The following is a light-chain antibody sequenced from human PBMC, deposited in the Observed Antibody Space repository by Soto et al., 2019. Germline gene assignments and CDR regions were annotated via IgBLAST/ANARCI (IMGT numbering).Light chain of an antibody. CDR2: GVS. J-gene: IGKJ1*01. Sequence: EMVLTQARGTLSWSPGERATLSCRASQSVSSNLAWYQQKPGQAPRLLIYGVSSRATGIPDRFSGSGSGTDFTLTISRLEPEDFAVYYCQQYDSSPRTFGQRTKVDI. CDR1: QSVSSN. CDR3: QQYDSSPRT. V-gene: IGKV3-20*01.